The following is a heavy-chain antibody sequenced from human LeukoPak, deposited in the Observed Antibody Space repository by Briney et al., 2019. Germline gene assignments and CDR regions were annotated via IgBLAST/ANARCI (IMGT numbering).Heavy chain of an antibody. V-gene: IGHV4-61*02. CDR1: GGSISSGSYY. J-gene: IGHJ5*02. CDR2: IYTSGST. D-gene: IGHD6-19*01. CDR3: ASVLYSSGWSLNWFDP. Sequence: SQTLSLTCTVSGGSISSGSYYWSWIRQPAGKGLEWIGRIYTSGSTNYNPSLKSRVTISVDTSKNQFSLKLSSVTAADTAVYYCASVLYSSGWSLNWFDPWGQGTLVTVSS.